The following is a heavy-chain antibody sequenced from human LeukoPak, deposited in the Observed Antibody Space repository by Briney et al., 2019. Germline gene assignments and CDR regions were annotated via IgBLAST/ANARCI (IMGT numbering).Heavy chain of an antibody. V-gene: IGHV4-31*03. J-gene: IGHJ4*02. CDR2: IYYSGST. Sequence: SQTLSLTCTVSGGSISSGGYYWSWLRQHPGKGLEWIGYIYYSGSTYYNPSLKSRVTISVDTSKNQFSMKLSSVTAADTAVYYCARSRGYSPLFDYWGQGTLVTVSS. CDR1: GGSISSGGYY. CDR3: ARSRGYSPLFDY. D-gene: IGHD5-12*01.